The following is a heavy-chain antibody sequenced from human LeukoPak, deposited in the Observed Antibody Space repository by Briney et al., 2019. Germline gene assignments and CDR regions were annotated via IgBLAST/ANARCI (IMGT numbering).Heavy chain of an antibody. CDR3: AREGDDSSGYSYQPPDY. D-gene: IGHD3-22*01. CDR2: ISSSSSYI. CDR1: GFTFSSYS. V-gene: IGHV3-21*01. Sequence: GGSLRLSCAASGFTFSSYSMNWVRQAPGKGLEWVSSISSSSSYIYYADSVKGRFTISRDNAKNSLYLQMNSLRAEDTAVYYCAREGDDSSGYSYQPPDYWGQGTLGTVFS. J-gene: IGHJ4*02.